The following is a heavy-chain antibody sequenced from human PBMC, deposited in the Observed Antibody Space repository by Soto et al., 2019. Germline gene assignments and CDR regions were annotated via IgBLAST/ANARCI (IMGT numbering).Heavy chain of an antibody. D-gene: IGHD3-10*01. V-gene: IGHV4-39*01. CDR3: ARSGSQGSLRDWFAP. Sequence: PSETLSLTCSVSGVSIDNTNYSWVWIRQPPGRGLEWIGRISHTGSTKYNPSLKSRTSISVETSKNQFSLKVTSVTAADTSVHFCARSGSQGSLRDWFAPWGPGTLVTVSS. CDR1: GVSIDNTNYS. CDR2: ISHTGST. J-gene: IGHJ5*02.